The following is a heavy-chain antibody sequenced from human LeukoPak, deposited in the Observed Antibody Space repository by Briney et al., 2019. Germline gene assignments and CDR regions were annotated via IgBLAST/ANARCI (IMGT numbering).Heavy chain of an antibody. D-gene: IGHD6-13*01. CDR3: ARDILTDSSSWIRPFGLGYFDY. CDR2: INAGNGNT. V-gene: IGHV1-3*01. J-gene: IGHJ4*02. CDR1: GYTFTSYA. Sequence: ASMKVSCKASGYTFTSYAMHWVRQAPGQRLEWMGWINAGNGNTKYSQKFQGRVTITRDTSASTAYMELSSLRSEDTAVYYCARDILTDSSSWIRPFGLGYFDYWGQGTLVTVSS.